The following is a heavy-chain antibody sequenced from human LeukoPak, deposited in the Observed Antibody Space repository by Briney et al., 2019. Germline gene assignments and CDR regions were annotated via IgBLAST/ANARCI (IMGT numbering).Heavy chain of an antibody. D-gene: IGHD3-16*01. V-gene: IGHV3-48*03. J-gene: IGHJ3*02. CDR2: IRSRGSTI. CDR1: GFSLSSDE. Sequence: GGSLRLSCESSGFSLSSDEMNWVRQPPGNGLEWVSQIRSRGSTIYYADSMKGRFSIPRDNPNNSLYLQMNSLRADDHAVSYCARVGWVLRYAFDIWGEGAMVTVSS. CDR3: ARVGWVLRYAFDI.